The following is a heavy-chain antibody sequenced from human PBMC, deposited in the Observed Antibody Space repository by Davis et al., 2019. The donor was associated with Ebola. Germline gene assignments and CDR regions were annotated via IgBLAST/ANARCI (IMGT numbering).Heavy chain of an antibody. CDR3: ARGGFLEWLLS. V-gene: IGHV3-15*07. D-gene: IGHD3-3*01. J-gene: IGHJ4*02. CDR1: GFTFSNAW. CDR2: IKSKTDGGTT. Sequence: PGGSLRLSCAASGFTFSNAWMNWVRQAPGKGLEWVGRIKSKTDGGTTDYAAPVKGRFTISRDNAKNSLYLQMNSLRAEDTAVYYCARGGFLEWLLSWGQGTLVTVSS.